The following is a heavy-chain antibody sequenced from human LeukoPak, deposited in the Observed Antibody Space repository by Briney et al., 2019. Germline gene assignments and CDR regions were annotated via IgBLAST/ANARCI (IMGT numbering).Heavy chain of an antibody. CDR2: INHSGST. CDR3: ARGSRLLWFRELLNYFDY. V-gene: IGHV4-34*01. J-gene: IGHJ4*02. D-gene: IGHD3-10*01. Sequence: PSETLSITCAVYGGSFSGYYWNWIRQPPGKGLELIGEINHSGSTNYNPSLKSRVPISVDTSKNQFSLKLSSVTAADTAVYYCARGSRLLWFRELLNYFDYWGQGTLVTVSS. CDR1: GGSFSGYY.